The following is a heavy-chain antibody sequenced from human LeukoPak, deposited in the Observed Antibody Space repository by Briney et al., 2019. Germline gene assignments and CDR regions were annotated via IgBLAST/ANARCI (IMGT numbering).Heavy chain of an antibody. CDR3: ARAHPTWFDP. CDR1: GYTFSSYG. V-gene: IGHV1-69*06. Sequence: SVKVSCKTSGYTFSSYGLTWMRQAPGQGPEWLGGIIPIFGTANYAQKFQGRVTITADKSTSTAYMELSSLRSEDTAVYYCARAHPTWFDPWGQGTLVTVSS. CDR2: IIPIFGTA. J-gene: IGHJ5*02.